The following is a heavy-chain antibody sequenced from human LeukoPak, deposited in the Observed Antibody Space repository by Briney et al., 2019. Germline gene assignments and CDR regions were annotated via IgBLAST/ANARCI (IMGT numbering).Heavy chain of an antibody. J-gene: IGHJ4*02. D-gene: IGHD3-22*01. CDR1: GFTFSGSA. CDR3: TSRGYYYDSSGYLDY. V-gene: IGHV3-73*01. CDR2: IRSKANSLAT. Sequence: PGGSLRLSCAASGFTFSGSAMHWVRQASGKGLEWVGCIRSKANSLATAYAASVTGRITISRDDSKNTAYLQMNSLKTEDTAVYYCTSRGYYYDSSGYLDYWGQGTLVTVSS.